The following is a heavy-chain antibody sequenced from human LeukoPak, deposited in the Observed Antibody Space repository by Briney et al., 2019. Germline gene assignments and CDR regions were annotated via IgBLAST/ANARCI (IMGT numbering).Heavy chain of an antibody. D-gene: IGHD3-16*02. Sequence: GGSLRLSCAASGFTFSSFNMNWVRQAPGKGLEWISYINYSSRTIYYADSVKGRFTISRDNAKNSLYLQMNSLRVDDTAVYYCARDQDDYVWGSYRFWGQGTLVTVSS. CDR1: GFTFSSFN. V-gene: IGHV3-48*01. CDR3: ARDQDDYVWGSYRF. J-gene: IGHJ4*02. CDR2: INYSSRTI.